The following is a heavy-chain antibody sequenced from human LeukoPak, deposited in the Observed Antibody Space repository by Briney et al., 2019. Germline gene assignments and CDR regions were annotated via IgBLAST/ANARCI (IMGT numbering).Heavy chain of an antibody. CDR1: GGSISSGGYS. V-gene: IGHV4-30-2*01. D-gene: IGHD4-17*01. J-gene: IGHJ4*02. CDR2: IYHSGST. Sequence: SETLSLTCAVSGGSISSGGYSWSWIRQPPGKGLERIGYIYHSGSTYYNPSLKSRVTISVDRSKNQFSLKLSSVTAADTAVYYCARGAADYAKTYYFDYWGQGTLVTVSS. CDR3: ARGAADYAKTYYFDY.